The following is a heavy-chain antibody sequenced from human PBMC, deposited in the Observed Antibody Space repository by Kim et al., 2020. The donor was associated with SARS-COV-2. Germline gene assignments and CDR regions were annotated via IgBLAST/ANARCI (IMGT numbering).Heavy chain of an antibody. Sequence: DSVKGRFTISRDNSKNTLYLQMNSLRAEDTAVYYCAKDSRIAAAGTLCDYWGQGTLVTVSS. V-gene: IGHV3-33*06. J-gene: IGHJ4*02. D-gene: IGHD6-13*01. CDR3: AKDSRIAAAGTLCDY.